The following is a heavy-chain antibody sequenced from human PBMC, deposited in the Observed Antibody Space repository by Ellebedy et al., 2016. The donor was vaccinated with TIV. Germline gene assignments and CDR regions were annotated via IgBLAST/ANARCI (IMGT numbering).Heavy chain of an antibody. D-gene: IGHD3-10*01. CDR1: GGSISSYY. Sequence: SETLSLXXTVSGGSISSYYWSWIRQPPGKGLEWIGYIYYSGSTNYNPSLKSRVTISVDTSKNQFSLKLSSVTAADTAVYYCARDLGLWFGEGGGGWFDPWGQGTLVTVSS. CDR2: IYYSGST. J-gene: IGHJ5*02. V-gene: IGHV4-59*01. CDR3: ARDLGLWFGEGGGGWFDP.